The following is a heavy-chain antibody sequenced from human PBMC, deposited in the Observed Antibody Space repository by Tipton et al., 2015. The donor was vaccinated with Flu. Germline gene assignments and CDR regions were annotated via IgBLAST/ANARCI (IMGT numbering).Heavy chain of an antibody. Sequence: TLSLTCTVSGGSMSGRGYYWNWIRQPPGKGLEWIGNIFHTGSTYHNPSLKSRVTISINTSKNQFSLKVFSVTAADTAVYYCARRDYSNYVSDPKNCFDPWGQGILVTVSS. J-gene: IGHJ5*02. CDR2: IFHTGST. CDR1: GGSMSGRGYY. V-gene: IGHV4-39*07. CDR3: ARRDYSNYVSDPKNCFDP. D-gene: IGHD4-11*01.